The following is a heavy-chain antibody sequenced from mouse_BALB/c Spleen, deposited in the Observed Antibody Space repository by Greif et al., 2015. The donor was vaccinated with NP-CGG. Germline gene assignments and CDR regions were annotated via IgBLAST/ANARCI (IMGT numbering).Heavy chain of an antibody. Sequence: EVQLQQSGPELVKPGASMKISCKASGYSFTGYTMNWVKQSHGKNLGWIGLINPYNGGTSYNQKFKGKATLTVDKSSSTAYMELLSLTSEDSAVYYCARDYYGSSYEHGYAMDYWGQGTSVTVSS. V-gene: IGHV1-26*01. J-gene: IGHJ4*01. CDR2: INPYNGGT. CDR1: GYSFTGYT. D-gene: IGHD1-1*01. CDR3: ARDYYGSSYEHGYAMDY.